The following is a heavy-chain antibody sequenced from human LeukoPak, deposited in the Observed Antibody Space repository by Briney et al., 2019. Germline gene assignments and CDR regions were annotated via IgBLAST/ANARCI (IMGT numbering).Heavy chain of an antibody. J-gene: IGHJ4*02. Sequence: GGSLRLSCAASGFTFSGYSMNWVRQAPVKGLEWVSYISPSATTIYYADSVKGRFTISRDNAKNSLYLQMNSLRAEDTAVYYCAREYSSSSGRSFDYWGQGTLVTVSS. CDR2: ISPSATTI. CDR3: AREYSSSSGRSFDY. CDR1: GFTFSGYS. D-gene: IGHD6-6*01. V-gene: IGHV3-48*01.